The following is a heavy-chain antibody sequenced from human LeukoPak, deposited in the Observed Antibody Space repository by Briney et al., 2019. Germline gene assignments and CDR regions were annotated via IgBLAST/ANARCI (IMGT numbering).Heavy chain of an antibody. J-gene: IGHJ4*02. D-gene: IGHD2-15*01. CDR3: ARERGYYCSTGSCYFDF. CDR1: GYIFSDYW. Sequence: GESLKISCRGSGYIFSDYWTGWVRQMPGRGLEWMGIIYAGDSDTRYMPSFQGQVTISADKSINTAYLQWSSLKASDTAVYFCARERGYYCSTGSCYFDFWGQGTLVTVSS. V-gene: IGHV5-51*01. CDR2: IYAGDSDT.